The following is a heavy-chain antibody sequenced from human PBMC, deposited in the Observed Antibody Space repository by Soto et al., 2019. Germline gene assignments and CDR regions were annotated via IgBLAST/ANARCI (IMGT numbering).Heavy chain of an antibody. Sequence: EVQLVESGGGLVKPGGSLRLSCAASGFTFSSYSMNWVRQAPGKGLEWVSSISSSSSYIYYADSVKGRFTISRDNAKNSLYLQMNSLRAEDTAVYYCARDWVATIPQGSGLDYWGQGTLVTVSS. J-gene: IGHJ4*02. D-gene: IGHD5-12*01. CDR2: ISSSSSYI. V-gene: IGHV3-21*01. CDR3: ARDWVATIPQGSGLDY. CDR1: GFTFSSYS.